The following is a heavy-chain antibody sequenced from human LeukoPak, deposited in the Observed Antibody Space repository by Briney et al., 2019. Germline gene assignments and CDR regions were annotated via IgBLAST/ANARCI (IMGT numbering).Heavy chain of an antibody. J-gene: IGHJ6*03. D-gene: IGHD5-24*01. Sequence: GGSLRLSCAASGFTFSSYGMHWVRQAPGKGLEWVAFIRYDGSNKYYADSVKGRFTISRDNSKNTLYLQMNSLRAEDTAVYYCAKMEGWLPIPEYYYYYYMDVWGKGTTVTISS. CDR1: GFTFSSYG. CDR2: IRYDGSNK. V-gene: IGHV3-30*02. CDR3: AKMEGWLPIPEYYYYYYMDV.